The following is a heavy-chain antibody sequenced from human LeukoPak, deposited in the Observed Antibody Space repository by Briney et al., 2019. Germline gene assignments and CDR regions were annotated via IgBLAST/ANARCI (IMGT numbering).Heavy chain of an antibody. CDR2: ISGSGGST. Sequence: AGGSLRLSCAASGFTFSNAWMSWVRQPPGKGLEWVSSISGSGGSTYDADSVKGRFTISRDNSKNTLDLQMNSLRADDTAVYYCARDWPSEWQQLPDYDAVDIWGQGTMVTVSS. CDR3: ARDWPSEWQQLPDYDAVDI. CDR1: GFTFSNAW. V-gene: IGHV3-23*01. J-gene: IGHJ3*02. D-gene: IGHD6-13*01.